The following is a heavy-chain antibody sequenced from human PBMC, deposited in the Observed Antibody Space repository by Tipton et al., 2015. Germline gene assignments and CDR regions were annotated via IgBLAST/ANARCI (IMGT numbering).Heavy chain of an antibody. D-gene: IGHD5-24*01. J-gene: IGHJ6*02. CDR3: ARDLEHGMDV. CDR2: LYFSGST. V-gene: IGHV4-39*07. Sequence: TLSLTCTVSGGSISSSSYYWAWIRQPPGKGLEWIGSLYFSGSTYYNPSLKSRVTISIDRFKNQFSLTLNSLTAADTAVYYCARDLEHGMDVWGQGTTVTVSS. CDR1: GGSISSSSYY.